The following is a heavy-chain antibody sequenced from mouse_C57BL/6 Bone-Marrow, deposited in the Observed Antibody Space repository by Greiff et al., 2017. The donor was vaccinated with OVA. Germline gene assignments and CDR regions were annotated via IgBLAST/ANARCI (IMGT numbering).Heavy chain of an antibody. CDR3: TTGGDYDGGFAY. Sequence: EVQLQQSGAELVRPGASVKLSCTASGFNIKDDYMHWVKQRPEQGLEWIGWIDPENGDTEYASKFQGKATITADTSSNTAYLQLSSLTSEDTAVYYCTTGGDYDGGFAYWGQGTLVTVSA. CDR1: GFNIKDDY. V-gene: IGHV14-4*01. J-gene: IGHJ3*01. CDR2: IDPENGDT. D-gene: IGHD2-4*01.